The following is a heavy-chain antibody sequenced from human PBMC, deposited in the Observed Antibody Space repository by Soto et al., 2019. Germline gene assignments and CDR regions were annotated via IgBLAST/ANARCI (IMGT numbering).Heavy chain of an antibody. J-gene: IGHJ4*02. CDR1: GGSFSGYY. V-gene: IGHV4-34*01. Sequence: PSETLSLTCAVYGGSFSGYYWSWIRQPPGKGLEWIGEINHSGSTNYNPSLKSRVTISVDTSKNQFSLKLSSVTAADTAVYYCARGELYYGDYTSGYWGQGXLVTVSS. CDR2: INHSGST. CDR3: ARGELYYGDYTSGY. D-gene: IGHD4-17*01.